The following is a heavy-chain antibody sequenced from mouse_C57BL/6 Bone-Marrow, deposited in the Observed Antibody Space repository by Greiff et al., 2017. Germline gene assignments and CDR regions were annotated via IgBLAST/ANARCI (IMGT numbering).Heavy chain of an antibody. CDR3: ARWLLRGFDY. CDR2: IHPNSGST. J-gene: IGHJ2*01. V-gene: IGHV1-64*01. Sequence: QVQLQQPGAELVKPGASVKLSCKASGYTFTSYWMHWVKQRPGQGLEWIGMIHPNSGSTNYNEKFKSKATLTVDKSSSTAYMQLSSLASEDSAVYYCARWLLRGFDYWGQGTTLTVSS. D-gene: IGHD2-3*01. CDR1: GYTFTSYW.